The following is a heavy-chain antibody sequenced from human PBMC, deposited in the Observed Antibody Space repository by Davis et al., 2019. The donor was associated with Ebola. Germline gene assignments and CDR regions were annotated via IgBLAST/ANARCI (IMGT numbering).Heavy chain of an antibody. Sequence: GESLKISCKGSGYSFTSYWIGWVRQMPGKGLEWMGIIYPGDSDTRYSPSFQGQVTISADKSISTAYLQWSSLKASDTAMYYCARTSQVYTVTTGWFDPWGQGTLVTVSS. D-gene: IGHD4-17*01. CDR1: GYSFTSYW. J-gene: IGHJ5*02. CDR3: ARTSQVYTVTTGWFDP. CDR2: IYPGDSDT. V-gene: IGHV5-51*01.